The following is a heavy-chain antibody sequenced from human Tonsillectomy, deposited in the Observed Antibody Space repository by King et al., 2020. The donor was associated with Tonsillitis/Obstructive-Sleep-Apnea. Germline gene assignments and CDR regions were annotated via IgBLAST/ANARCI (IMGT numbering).Heavy chain of an antibody. CDR1: GGSTGSSSYY. CDR2: IYYDGTT. D-gene: IGHD2-21*02. J-gene: IGHJ6*03. CDR3: ARHVDCPKCYYYCMDV. Sequence: QLQESGPGLVKPSETLSLTCTVSGGSTGSSSYYWGWIRQSPGKGLEWIGSIYYDGTTYYNPSLKSRVTISVDTYKNQFSLRLTSVTAADTAVYYCARHVDCPKCYYYCMDVWGKGTTVTVSS. V-gene: IGHV4-39*01.